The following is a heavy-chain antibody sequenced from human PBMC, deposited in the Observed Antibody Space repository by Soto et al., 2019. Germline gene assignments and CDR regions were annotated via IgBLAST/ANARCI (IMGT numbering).Heavy chain of an antibody. CDR3: ARDSRYCSSTSCLPSLYYYGMDV. D-gene: IGHD2-2*01. V-gene: IGHV3-33*01. Sequence: QVQLVESGGGVVQPGRSLRLSCAASGFTFSSYGMHWVRQAPGKGLEWVAVIWYDGSNKYYADSVKGRFTISRDNSKNTLYLQMNSLRAEDTAVYYCARDSRYCSSTSCLPSLYYYGMDVWGQGTTVTVSS. CDR1: GFTFSSYG. CDR2: IWYDGSNK. J-gene: IGHJ6*02.